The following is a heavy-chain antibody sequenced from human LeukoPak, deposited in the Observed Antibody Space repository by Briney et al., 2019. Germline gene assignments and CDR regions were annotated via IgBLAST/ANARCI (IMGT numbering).Heavy chain of an antibody. CDR2: MDPNSGNT. CDR1: GYTFTSYD. V-gene: IGHV1-8*01. J-gene: IGHJ5*02. Sequence: GASVKVSCKASGYTFTSYDINWVRQATGQGLEWMGWMDPNSGNTGYAQKFQGRVTMTRNTSISTAYVELSSLRSEDTAVYYCARGRSSGPQFDPWGQGTLVTVSS. CDR3: ARGRSSGPQFDP. D-gene: IGHD6-19*01.